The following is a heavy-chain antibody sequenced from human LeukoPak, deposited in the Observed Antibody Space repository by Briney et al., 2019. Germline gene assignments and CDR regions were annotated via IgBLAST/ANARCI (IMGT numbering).Heavy chain of an antibody. D-gene: IGHD2-15*01. CDR2: IFPGDSDT. J-gene: IGHJ5*02. CDR1: EYSFTSYW. Sequence: GESLKISCKGSEYSFTSYWIGWVRQLPGKGLEWMGIIFPGDSDTRYSPSFQGQVTISADKPISTASLQWSSLKASDTAMYYCARQEYCSGGSCYTWFDPWGQGTLVTVSS. CDR3: ARQEYCSGGSCYTWFDP. V-gene: IGHV5-51*01.